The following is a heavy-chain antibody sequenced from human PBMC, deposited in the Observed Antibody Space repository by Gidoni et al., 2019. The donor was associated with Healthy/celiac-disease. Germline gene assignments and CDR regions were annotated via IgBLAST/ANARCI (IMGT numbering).Heavy chain of an antibody. D-gene: IGHD3-10*01. CDR3: ARGDHMVRGVMEVDY. CDR2: IIPILGIA. Sequence: QVQLVQSAAEVKKPGSSVKFSCKASGGPFSSYAISWVRQAPGQGLEWMGRIIPILGIANYAQKFQGRVTITADKSTSTAYMELSSLRSEDTAVYYCARGDHMVRGVMEVDYWGQGTLVTVSS. V-gene: IGHV1-69*04. J-gene: IGHJ4*02. CDR1: GGPFSSYA.